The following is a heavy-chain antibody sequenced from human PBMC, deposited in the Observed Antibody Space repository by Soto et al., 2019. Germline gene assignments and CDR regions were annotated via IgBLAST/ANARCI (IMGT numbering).Heavy chain of an antibody. CDR3: AKRRGAGGHFDY. CDR1: GFTFSSYA. V-gene: IGHV3-23*01. J-gene: IGHJ4*02. D-gene: IGHD2-15*01. Sequence: DVQLLESGGGLVQPEGSLRLSCAASGFTFSSYAMGWVRQGPGKGLDWVAVVSIGGSTHYADSVRGRCTISRDNSKNTLSLHMNSLTAEDTAVYFCAKRRGAGGHFDYWGQGALVTVSS. CDR2: VSIGGST.